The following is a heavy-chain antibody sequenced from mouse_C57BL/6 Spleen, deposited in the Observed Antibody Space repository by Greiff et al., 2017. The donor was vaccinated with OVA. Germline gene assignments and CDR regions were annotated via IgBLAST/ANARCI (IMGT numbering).Heavy chain of an antibody. CDR1: GYAFSSSW. J-gene: IGHJ2*01. D-gene: IGHD1-1*01. CDR2: IYPGDGDT. Sequence: QVQLQQSGPELVKPGASVKISCKASGYAFSSSWMNWVKQRPGKGLEWIGRIYPGDGDTNYNGKFKGKATLTADKSSSTAYMQLSSLTSEDSAVYFCARWVITTVVASPDYWGQGTTLTVSS. V-gene: IGHV1-82*01. CDR3: ARWVITTVVASPDY.